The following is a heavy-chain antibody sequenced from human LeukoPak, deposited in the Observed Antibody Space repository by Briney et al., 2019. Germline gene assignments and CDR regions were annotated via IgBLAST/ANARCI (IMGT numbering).Heavy chain of an antibody. CDR3: ARGYYYGSGTLGPFDP. Sequence: PGGSLRLSCAASGFSFSSYEMNWVRQAPGKGLEWVSCISSSGSSIYNADSVKGRFTISRDNAKNSLYLQMNSLRAEDTAVYYCARGYYYGSGTLGPFDPWGQGTLVTVSS. CDR1: GFSFSSYE. D-gene: IGHD3-10*01. V-gene: IGHV3-48*03. J-gene: IGHJ5*02. CDR2: ISSSGSSI.